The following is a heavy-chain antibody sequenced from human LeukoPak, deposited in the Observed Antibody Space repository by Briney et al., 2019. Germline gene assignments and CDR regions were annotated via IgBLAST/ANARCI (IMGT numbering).Heavy chain of an antibody. D-gene: IGHD3-10*01. Sequence: GGSLRLSCAASGFTFSDYYMSWIRQAPGKGLEWVSYISSSGSTIYYADSVKGRFTISRDNAKNSLYLQMNSLRAEDTAVCYCARDGMVRGVIVFHMDVWGKGTTVTVSS. CDR1: GFTFSDYY. CDR2: ISSSGSTI. V-gene: IGHV3-11*01. CDR3: ARDGMVRGVIVFHMDV. J-gene: IGHJ6*03.